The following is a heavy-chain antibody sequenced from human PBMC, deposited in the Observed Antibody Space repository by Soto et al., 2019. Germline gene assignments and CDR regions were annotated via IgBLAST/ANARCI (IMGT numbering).Heavy chain of an antibody. CDR2: INAGNGNT. CDR1: GYTFTSYA. J-gene: IGHJ6*02. CDR3: ARVVHTGHFWSGYSGYYYGMDV. Sequence: GASVKVSCKASGYTFTSYAMHWVRQAPGQRLEWMGWINAGNGNTKYSQKFQGRVTITRDTSASTAYMELSSLRSEDTAVYYCARVVHTGHFWSGYSGYYYGMDVWGQGTTVTVSS. V-gene: IGHV1-3*01. D-gene: IGHD3-3*02.